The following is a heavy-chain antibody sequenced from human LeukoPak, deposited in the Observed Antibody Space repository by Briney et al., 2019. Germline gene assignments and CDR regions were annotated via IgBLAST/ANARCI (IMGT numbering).Heavy chain of an antibody. CDR3: ARDFSSSSTVYYYYMDV. D-gene: IGHD6-6*01. V-gene: IGHV4-39*07. CDR2: ISYSGTT. Sequence: PSETLSLTCTVSGGSISSRPYYWGWVRQPPGKGLEWIGTISYSGTTYYSPSLKSRVTISLDTSKNQFSLKLSSVTAADTAIYYCARDFSSSSTVYYYYMDVWGKGTTVTVSS. J-gene: IGHJ6*03. CDR1: GGSISSRPYY.